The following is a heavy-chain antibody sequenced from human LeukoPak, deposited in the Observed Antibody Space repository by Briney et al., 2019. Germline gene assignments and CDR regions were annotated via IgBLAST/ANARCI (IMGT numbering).Heavy chain of an antibody. CDR1: GYTLTELP. CDR2: YDPDDGET. V-gene: IGHV1-24*01. D-gene: IGHD1-26*01. Sequence: ASVKVSCKVSGYTLTELPIHWVRQAPGKGLEWMGGYDPDDGETVYAQMFQGRVTMTEGTSSDTASMELSSLRSEDTAVYYCATGTSGSYYVGIVRPIDYWGQGTLVTVSS. J-gene: IGHJ4*02. CDR3: ATGTSGSYYVGIVRPIDY.